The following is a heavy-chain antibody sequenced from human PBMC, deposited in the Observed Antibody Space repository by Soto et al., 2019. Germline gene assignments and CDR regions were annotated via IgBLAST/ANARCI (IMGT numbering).Heavy chain of an antibody. J-gene: IGHJ4*02. V-gene: IGHV1-69*01. CDR2: IIPIFGTA. CDR3: ARDGGRHSGGIDY. CDR1: GGTFSSYS. D-gene: IGHD1-26*01. Sequence: QVQLVQSGAEVKKPGSSVKVSCKASGGTFSSYSINWVRQAPGQGLEWMGAIIPIFGTANYAPKFQGRVTITADESTSTAYMELSSLRSEGTAVYYCARDGGRHSGGIDYWGQGTLVTVSS.